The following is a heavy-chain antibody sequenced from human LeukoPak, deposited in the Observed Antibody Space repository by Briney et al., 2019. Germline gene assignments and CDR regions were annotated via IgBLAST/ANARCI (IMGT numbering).Heavy chain of an antibody. CDR1: GYTLTGYY. CDR2: INPNSGGT. CDR3: ARERVGGSYGMDV. D-gene: IGHD1-26*01. J-gene: IGHJ6*02. V-gene: IGHV1-2*02. Sequence: VASVKVSCKASGYTLTGYYMHWVRQAPGQGLEWMGWINPNSGGTNYAQKFQGRVTMTRDTSISTAYMELSRLRSDDTAVYYCARERVGGSYGMDVWGQGTTVIVSS.